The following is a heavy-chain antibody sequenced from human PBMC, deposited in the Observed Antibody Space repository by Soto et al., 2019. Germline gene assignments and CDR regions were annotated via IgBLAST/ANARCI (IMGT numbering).Heavy chain of an antibody. CDR3: AKPEEVVRGFDF. V-gene: IGHV3-23*01. Sequence: GSLRLACAASVFTLGHSAMSWVRQAPGKGLEWVAAISGTGGAAYYADSVKGRFTISRDNSRNTLFLQMSSLRVDDTAIYHCAKPEEVVRGFDFWGLGTLVTVSS. CDR2: ISGTGGAA. D-gene: IGHD3-10*01. CDR1: VFTLGHSA. J-gene: IGHJ4*02.